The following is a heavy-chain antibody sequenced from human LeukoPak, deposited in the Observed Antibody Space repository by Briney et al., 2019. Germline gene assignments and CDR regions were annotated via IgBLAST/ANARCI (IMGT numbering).Heavy chain of an antibody. CDR1: GFTFGTST. J-gene: IGHJ5*02. V-gene: IGHV3-23*01. CDR2: INSNGGST. D-gene: IGHD3-3*01. Sequence: GGSLRLSCTTSGFTFGTSTMTWVRQAPGKGLEWVSTINSNGGSTYYASSVKGRFTISRDNSRNALYLRMSSLRAEDTAVYYCEPPLQFLESWGQGTMVIVSS. CDR3: EPPLQFLES.